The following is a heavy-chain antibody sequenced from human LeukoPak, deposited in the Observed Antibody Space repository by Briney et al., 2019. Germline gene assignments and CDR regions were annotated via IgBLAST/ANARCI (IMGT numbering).Heavy chain of an antibody. V-gene: IGHV4-4*07. CDR2: IYTSGST. CDR3: VTPIGDSSTSEH. J-gene: IGHJ4*02. CDR1: GGSISSYY. Sequence: SETLSLTCTVSGGSISSYYWSWIRQPAGKGLEWIGRIYTSGSTNYNPSLKSRVTMSVDTSKNQFSLRLSSVTAADTAVYYCVTPIGDSSTSEHWGQGTLVTVSS. D-gene: IGHD6-13*01.